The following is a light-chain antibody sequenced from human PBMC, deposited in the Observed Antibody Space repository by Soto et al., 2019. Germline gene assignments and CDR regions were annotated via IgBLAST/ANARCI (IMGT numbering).Light chain of an antibody. J-gene: IGKJ1*01. CDR1: QSVSSN. CDR3: QQYNSWLWT. V-gene: IGKV3-15*01. Sequence: EIVMTQSPATLSVSPGERATLSCRASQSVSSNLAWYQQKPGQAPRLLIYGASTRATAIPARFSGSGSGTEFTLIISSLQSEDSAVYYCQQYNSWLWTFGQGTKVEIK. CDR2: GAS.